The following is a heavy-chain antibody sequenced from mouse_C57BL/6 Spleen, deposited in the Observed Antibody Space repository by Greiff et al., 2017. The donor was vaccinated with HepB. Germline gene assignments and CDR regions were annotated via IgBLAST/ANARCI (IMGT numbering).Heavy chain of an antibody. CDR2: IYPRSGNT. D-gene: IGHD1-1*01. J-gene: IGHJ2*01. Sequence: QVQLQQSGAELARPGASVKLSCKASGYTFTSYGISWVKQRTGQGLEWIGEIYPRSGNTYYNEKFKGKATLTADKSSSTAYMELRSLTSEDSAVYFCARDYGSSYVGYFDYWGQGTTLTVSS. CDR3: ARDYGSSYVGYFDY. CDR1: GYTFTSYG. V-gene: IGHV1-81*01.